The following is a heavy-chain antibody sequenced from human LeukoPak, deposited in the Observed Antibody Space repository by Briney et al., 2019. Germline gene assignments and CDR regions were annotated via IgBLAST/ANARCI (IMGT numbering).Heavy chain of an antibody. CDR3: ASIVYCSSTSCYDLYYYYYMDV. Sequence: SETLSLTCTVSGGSISSGGYYWSWIRQPPGKGLEWNGYIYHSGSTYYNPSLKSRVTISVDRSKNQSSLKLSSVTAADTAVYYCASIVYCSSTSCYDLYYYYYMDVWGKGTTVTVSS. CDR2: IYHSGST. J-gene: IGHJ6*03. V-gene: IGHV4-30-2*01. CDR1: GGSISSGGYY. D-gene: IGHD2-2*01.